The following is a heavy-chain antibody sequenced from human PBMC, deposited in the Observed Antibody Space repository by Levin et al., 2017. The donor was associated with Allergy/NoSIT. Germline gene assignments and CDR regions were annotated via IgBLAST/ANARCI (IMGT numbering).Heavy chain of an antibody. Sequence: PSETLSLTCAVYGGSFSGYYWSWIRQPPGKGLEWIGEINHSGSTNYNPSLKSRVTISVDTSKNQFSLKLSSVTAADTAVYYCARASSWVGYNWFDPWGQGTLVTVSS. V-gene: IGHV4-34*01. D-gene: IGHD6-13*01. J-gene: IGHJ5*02. CDR3: ARASSWVGYNWFDP. CDR1: GGSFSGYY. CDR2: INHSGST.